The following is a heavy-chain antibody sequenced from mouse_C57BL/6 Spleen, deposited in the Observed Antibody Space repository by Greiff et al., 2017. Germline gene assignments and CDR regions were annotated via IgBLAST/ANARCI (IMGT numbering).Heavy chain of an antibody. J-gene: IGHJ1*03. CDR3: ARRGAIYYYGSSWYFDV. CDR2: ISSGSSTI. D-gene: IGHD1-1*01. V-gene: IGHV5-17*01. Sequence: EVKVVESGGGLVKPGGSLKLSCAASGFTFSDYGMHWVRQAPEKGLEWVAYISSGSSTIYYADTVKGRFTISRDNAKNTLFLQMTSLRSEDTAMYYCARRGAIYYYGSSWYFDVWGTGTTVTVSS. CDR1: GFTFSDYG.